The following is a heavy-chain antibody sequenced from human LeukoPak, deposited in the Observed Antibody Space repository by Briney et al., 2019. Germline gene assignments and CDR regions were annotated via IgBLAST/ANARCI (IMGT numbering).Heavy chain of an antibody. J-gene: IGHJ4*02. CDR3: ATSNILVKGLWELLDY. Sequence: GASVKVSCKVSGYTLTELSMHWVRQAPGKGLEWMGGFDPEDGETIYAQKFQGRVTMTEDTSTDTAYMELSSLRSEDTAVYYCATSNILVKGLWELLDYWGQGTLVTVSS. D-gene: IGHD1-26*01. CDR2: FDPEDGET. V-gene: IGHV1-24*01. CDR1: GYTLTELS.